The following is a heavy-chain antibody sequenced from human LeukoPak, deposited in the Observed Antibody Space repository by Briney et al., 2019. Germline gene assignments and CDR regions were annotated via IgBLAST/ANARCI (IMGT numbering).Heavy chain of an antibody. CDR3: ARWVRGVMYFDY. CDR1: NNSITSRYY. CDR2: IYHSGYS. D-gene: IGHD3-10*01. Sequence: SETLSLTCIVSNNSITSRYYWGWIRQSPGKGLEWIGSIYHSGYSYYNPSLKSRVTMSVDTSKNQFSLRLSSVTAADSAVYYCARWVRGVMYFDYWGQGTLVTVSS. J-gene: IGHJ4*02. V-gene: IGHV4-38-2*02.